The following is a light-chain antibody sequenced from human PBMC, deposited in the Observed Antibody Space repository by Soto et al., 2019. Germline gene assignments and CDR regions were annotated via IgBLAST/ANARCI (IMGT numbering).Light chain of an antibody. CDR1: SSDVGSYNL. Sequence: QSALTQPASVSGSPGQSITISCTGTSSDVGSYNLVSWYQEHPGKAPKLMIFEVSKRPSGVSNRFSGSKSGNTASLTISGLQAEVEADYYCCTYAGGSTYVFGTGTKVTVL. J-gene: IGLJ1*01. CDR2: EVS. V-gene: IGLV2-23*02. CDR3: CTYAGGSTYV.